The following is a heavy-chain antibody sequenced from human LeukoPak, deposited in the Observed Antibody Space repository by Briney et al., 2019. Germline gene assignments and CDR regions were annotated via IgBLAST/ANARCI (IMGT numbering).Heavy chain of an antibody. CDR1: GGSISTYY. Sequence: PSETLSLTCTVSGGSISTYYWNWMRQPPGKGLEWIGDINYSGSTNYNPSLKSRVAISVDTSKNQFSLKLNSVTSADTAVYYCARDASMTVTTDYWYFDLWGRGTLVTVSS. CDR3: ARDASMTVTTDYWYFDL. D-gene: IGHD1/OR15-1a*01. J-gene: IGHJ2*01. CDR2: INYSGST. V-gene: IGHV4-59*01.